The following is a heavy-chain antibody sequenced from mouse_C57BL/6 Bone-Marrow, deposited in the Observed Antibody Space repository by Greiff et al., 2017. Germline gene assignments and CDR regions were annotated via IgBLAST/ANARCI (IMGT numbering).Heavy chain of an antibody. Sequence: VQLKESGAELVRPGASVKLSCTASGFNIKDYYMHWVKQRPEQGLEWIGRIDPEDGDTEYAPKFQGKATMTADTSSNTAYLQLSSLTTEDTAVYYCTTYYGSLYYYAMDYWGQGTSVTVSS. CDR1: GFNIKDYY. CDR3: TTYYGSLYYYAMDY. J-gene: IGHJ4*01. V-gene: IGHV14-1*01. CDR2: IDPEDGDT. D-gene: IGHD1-1*01.